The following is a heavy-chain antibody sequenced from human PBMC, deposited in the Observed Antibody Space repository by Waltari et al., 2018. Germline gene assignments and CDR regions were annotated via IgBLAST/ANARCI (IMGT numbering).Heavy chain of an antibody. CDR2: IYYSGST. CDR1: GGSISSYY. D-gene: IGHD4-17*01. J-gene: IGHJ5*02. Sequence: QVQLQESGPGLVKPSETLSLTCTVSGGSISSYYWSWIRQPTGKGREWIGYIYYSGSTNYNPSLKSRVTISVDTSKNQFSLKLSSVTAADTAVYYCARLYGDNGWFDPWGQGTLVTVSS. V-gene: IGHV4-59*01. CDR3: ARLYGDNGWFDP.